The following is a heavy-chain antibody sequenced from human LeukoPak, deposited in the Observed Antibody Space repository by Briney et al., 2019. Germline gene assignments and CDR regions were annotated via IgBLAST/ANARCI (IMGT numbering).Heavy chain of an antibody. D-gene: IGHD5-24*01. CDR3: AKDPRVGSRVATPCH. V-gene: IGHV3-23*01. CDR2: ISGSGGST. J-gene: IGHJ4*02. CDR1: GFTFSSYA. Sequence: GGSLRLSCAASGFTFSSYAMSWVRQTPGKGLEWVSAISGSGGSTYYADSVKGRFTISRDNSKSTLFLQMNSLRAEDTAVYYCAKDPRVGSRVATPCHWGQGTLVTVSS.